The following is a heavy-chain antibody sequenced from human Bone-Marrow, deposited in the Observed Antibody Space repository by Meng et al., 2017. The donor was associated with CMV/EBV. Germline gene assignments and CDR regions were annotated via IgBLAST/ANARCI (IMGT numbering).Heavy chain of an antibody. CDR3: ARGTYYDFWSGLSPSPFDY. D-gene: IGHD3-3*01. V-gene: IGHV5-51*01. Sequence: GGSLRLSCKGSGYSFTSYWIGWVRQMPGKGLEWMGIIYPGDSDTRYSPSFQGQVTISADKSISTAYLQWSSLKASDTAMYYCARGTYYDFWSGLSPSPFDYWGQGTLATVSS. CDR2: IYPGDSDT. J-gene: IGHJ4*02. CDR1: GYSFTSYW.